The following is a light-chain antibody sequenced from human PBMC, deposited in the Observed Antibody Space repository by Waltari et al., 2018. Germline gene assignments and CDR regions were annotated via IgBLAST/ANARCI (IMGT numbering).Light chain of an antibody. CDR2: DAS. CDR1: QSVSRY. V-gene: IGKV3-11*01. CDR3: QQRSNSFA. Sequence: EIVLTQSPATLSLSPGERATLSCRASQSVSRYLAWYQQKPGQAPRLLIYDASTRATGVPARFSGSGSVTDFTLTISSLEAEDFEVYYCQQRSNSFAFGPGTRVDIK. J-gene: IGKJ3*01.